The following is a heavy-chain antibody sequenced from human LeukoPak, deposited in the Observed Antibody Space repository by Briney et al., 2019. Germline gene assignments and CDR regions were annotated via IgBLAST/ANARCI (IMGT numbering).Heavy chain of an antibody. V-gene: IGHV3-21*01. CDR1: GFTFSSYA. Sequence: GGSLRLSCAASGFTFSSYAMNWVRQAPGKGLEWVSAISSGSSYIYYADSVRGRFTISRDNAKNSLYLQMNSLRAEDTAVYYCAYVGATDAFDIWGQGTMVTVSS. CDR3: AYVGATDAFDI. D-gene: IGHD1-26*01. J-gene: IGHJ3*02. CDR2: ISSGSSYI.